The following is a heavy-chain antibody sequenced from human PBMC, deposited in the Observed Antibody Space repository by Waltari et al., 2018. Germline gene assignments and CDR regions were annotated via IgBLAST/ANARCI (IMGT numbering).Heavy chain of an antibody. CDR2: IYYSGST. J-gene: IGHJ5*02. CDR3: ARHWKKSGYRFDP. D-gene: IGHD5-12*01. V-gene: IGHV4-39*01. Sequence: QLQLQESGPGLVKPSETLSLTCTVSGGYISSSSYYWGWIRQSPGKGLEWIGSIYYSGSTYYNPTLKSRVTISGDTSKNQFSLKLSSVTAADTAVYYCARHWKKSGYRFDPWGKGTLVTVSS. CDR1: GGYISSSSYY.